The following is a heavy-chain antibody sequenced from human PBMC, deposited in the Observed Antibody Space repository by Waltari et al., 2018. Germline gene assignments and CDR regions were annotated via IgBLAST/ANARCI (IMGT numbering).Heavy chain of an antibody. J-gene: IGHJ4*01. CDR3: AKVGAIFGVFDY. CDR2: IRPTSGGTT. Sequence: EVQLLESGGALVQTGGSLKFSGAASGFTFSSYAISWVRQAPGKGLECVSVIRPTSGGTTYYADSVKGRFTISRDISRSTVYLQMNSLRAEDTAVYYCAKVGAIFGVFDYWGHGTLVTVSS. CDR1: GFTFSSYA. D-gene: IGHD3-3*01. V-gene: IGHV3-23*01.